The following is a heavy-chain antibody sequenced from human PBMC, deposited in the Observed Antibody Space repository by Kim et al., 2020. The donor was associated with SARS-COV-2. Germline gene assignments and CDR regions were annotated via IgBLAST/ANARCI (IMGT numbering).Heavy chain of an antibody. J-gene: IGHJ5*02. CDR2: ISWDGGST. V-gene: IGHV3-43*01. D-gene: IGHD3-9*01. Sequence: GKGLEWVSLISWDGGSTYYADSLKDRFTISRDNSKNSLYLQMNSLRTEDTALYYCAKEASTYYDILTGSSAWFDPWGQGTLVTVSS. CDR3: AKEASTYYDILTGSSAWFDP.